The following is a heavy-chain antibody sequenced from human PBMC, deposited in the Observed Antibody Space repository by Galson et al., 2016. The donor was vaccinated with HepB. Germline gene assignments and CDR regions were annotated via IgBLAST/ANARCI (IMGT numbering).Heavy chain of an antibody. CDR2: INIAGET. CDR3: VRIYGSGSHLFYGIDV. J-gene: IGHJ6*02. Sequence: SLRLSCAASGFIFSTYDMHWVRQPTGTGLEWVSGINIAGETYYSGSVKGRFSISRENGKNSFYLQMNSRTAGDTGVYYCVRIYGSGSHLFYGIDVWGQGTTVTVSS. D-gene: IGHD3-10*01. CDR1: GFIFSTYD. V-gene: IGHV3-13*01.